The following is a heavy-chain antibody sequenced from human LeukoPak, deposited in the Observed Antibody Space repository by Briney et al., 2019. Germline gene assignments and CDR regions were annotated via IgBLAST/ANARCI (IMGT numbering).Heavy chain of an antibody. D-gene: IGHD2-2*01. CDR3: ARGYCSSTSCWNYFDY. V-gene: IGHV4-34*01. CDR1: GGSFSGYY. Sequence: SSETLSLTCAVYGGSFSGYYWSWIRQPPGKGLEWIGEIKHSGSTNYNPSLKSRVTISVDTSKNQFSLKLSSVTAADTAVYYCARGYCSSTSCWNYFDYWGQGTLVTVSS. J-gene: IGHJ4*02. CDR2: IKHSGST.